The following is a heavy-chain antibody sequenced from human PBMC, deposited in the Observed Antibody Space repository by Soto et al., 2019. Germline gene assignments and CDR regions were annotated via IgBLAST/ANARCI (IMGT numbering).Heavy chain of an antibody. CDR3: AGKDTVATCFDC. CDR2: IYYSGST. D-gene: IGHD5-12*01. J-gene: IGHJ4*02. V-gene: IGHV4-30-4*08. CDR1: GGSISSGNYS. Sequence: QLQLQESGPGLVKPSQTLSLTCAVSGGSISSGNYSWSWIRQPPGKGLEWSGYIYYSGSTYYNPSLKSTVTITIGVSKTVFCLKLSSVMELGSAADDAAGKDTVATCFDCWGQGTLVTVSS.